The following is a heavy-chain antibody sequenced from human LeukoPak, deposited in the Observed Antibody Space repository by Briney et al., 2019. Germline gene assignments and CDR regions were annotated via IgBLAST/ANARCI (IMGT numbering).Heavy chain of an antibody. Sequence: PSETLSLTCTVSGGSISSYYWSWIRQPPGKGLEWIGYIYYSGSTDYNPSLKSRVTISVDTSKNQFSLKLSSVTAADTAVYYCASNYYGSGSLDYWGQGNLVTVSS. CDR2: IYYSGST. J-gene: IGHJ4*02. CDR3: ASNYYGSGSLDY. V-gene: IGHV4-59*08. D-gene: IGHD3-10*01. CDR1: GGSISSYY.